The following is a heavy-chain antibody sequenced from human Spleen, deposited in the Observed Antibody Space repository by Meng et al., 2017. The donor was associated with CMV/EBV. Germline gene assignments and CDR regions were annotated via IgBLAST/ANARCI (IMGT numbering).Heavy chain of an antibody. CDR3: ARLAAHDYSGY. D-gene: IGHD4-11*01. Sequence: WKACSYTLNGHEKDWERQAHGKEREWRGWIKHNRGGTNYAQKFQGRVTMTKEKSISTADMEVSRRRSDDTAVYYCARLAAHDYSGYWGQGTLVTVSS. J-gene: IGHJ4*02. V-gene: IGHV1-2*02. CDR2: IKHNRGGT. CDR1: SYTLNGHE.